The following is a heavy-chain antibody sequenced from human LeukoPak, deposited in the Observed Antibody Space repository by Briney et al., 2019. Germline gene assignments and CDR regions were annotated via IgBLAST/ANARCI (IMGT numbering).Heavy chain of an antibody. CDR1: GFTVSSNY. D-gene: IGHD5-18*01. V-gene: IGHV3-53*01. CDR2: IYSGGST. CDR3: ARVLWGYSYGYDAFDI. Sequence: GGSLRLSCAASGFTVSSNYMSWVPQAPGKGLEWVSVIYSGGSTYYADSVKGRFTISRDNSKNTLYLQMNSLRAEDTAVYYCARVLWGYSYGYDAFDIWGQGTMVTVSS. J-gene: IGHJ3*02.